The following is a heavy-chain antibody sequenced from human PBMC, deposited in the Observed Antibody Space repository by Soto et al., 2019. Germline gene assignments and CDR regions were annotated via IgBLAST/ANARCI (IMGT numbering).Heavy chain of an antibody. V-gene: IGHV3-30-3*01. CDR3: AGAGRSGYYYY. Sequence: QVQLVESGGGVVQPGRSLRLSCAASGFTFSSYAMHWVRQAPGKGLEWVAVISYDGSNKYYADSVKGRFTISRDNSKNTLYLQMNSLRAEDTAVYYCAGAGRSGYYYYWGQGTLVTVSS. D-gene: IGHD3-3*01. CDR2: ISYDGSNK. CDR1: GFTFSSYA. J-gene: IGHJ4*02.